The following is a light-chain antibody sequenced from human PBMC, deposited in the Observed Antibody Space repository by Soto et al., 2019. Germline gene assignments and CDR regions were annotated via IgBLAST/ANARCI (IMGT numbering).Light chain of an antibody. V-gene: IGKV3-20*01. Sequence: EIVMTQSPATLSLSPGERAPLSCRASQSVSSYLAWYQQKPGQAPRLLIYGASSRATGIPDRFSGSGSGTDFTLTISRLEPEDFAVYYCQHYGSSPTFGQGTKVDIK. CDR2: GAS. CDR3: QHYGSSPT. J-gene: IGKJ1*01. CDR1: QSVSSY.